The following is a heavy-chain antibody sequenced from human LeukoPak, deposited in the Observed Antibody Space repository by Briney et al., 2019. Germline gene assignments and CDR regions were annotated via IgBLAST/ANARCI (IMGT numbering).Heavy chain of an antibody. D-gene: IGHD3-22*01. J-gene: IGHJ4*02. CDR3: ARLIPPGTYYDSSGYSYYFDY. CDR1: GSRFTSYW. Sequence: LGASLQISCKGSGSRFTSYWIGWVRPVPGKGLEWMGIIYPGDSDTRYSPFFQGQVTISADKSISTAYLQWSSLKASDTAMYYCARLIPPGTYYDSSGYSYYFDYWGQGTLVTVSS. V-gene: IGHV5-51*01. CDR2: IYPGDSDT.